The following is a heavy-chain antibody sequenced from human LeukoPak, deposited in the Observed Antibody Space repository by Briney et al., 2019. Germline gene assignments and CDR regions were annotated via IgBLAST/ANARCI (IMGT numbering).Heavy chain of an antibody. CDR2: ISGSDSRE. J-gene: IGHJ4*02. CDR3: AKAIAAAGTDFGY. Sequence: PGGSLRLSCAASGFTFTSYAMAWVRQAPGKGLEWVSAISGSDSREDYADSVKGRFTISRDTSKDTLYLQMNSLRAEDTAVYYCAKAIAAAGTDFGYWGQGTLVTVSS. CDR1: GFTFTSYA. D-gene: IGHD6-13*01. V-gene: IGHV3-23*01.